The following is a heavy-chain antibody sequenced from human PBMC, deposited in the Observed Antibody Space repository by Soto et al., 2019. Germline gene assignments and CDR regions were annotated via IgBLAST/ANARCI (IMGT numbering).Heavy chain of an antibody. J-gene: IGHJ6*02. CDR1: GGSISSSSYY. V-gene: IGHV4-39*01. CDR3: ARHGPPYSSRSYYGMDV. CDR2: IYYSGRT. D-gene: IGHD6-13*01. Sequence: QLQLQESGPGLVKPSETLSLTCTVSGGSISSSSYYWGWIRQPPGKGLEWIGSIYYSGRTYYNPSLKSRVTISVDTSKIQFSLQLSSVTAADTAVYYCARHGPPYSSRSYYGMDVWGQGTTVTVSS.